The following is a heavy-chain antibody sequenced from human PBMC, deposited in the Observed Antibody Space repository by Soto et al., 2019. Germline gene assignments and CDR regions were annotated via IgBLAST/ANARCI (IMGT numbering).Heavy chain of an antibody. D-gene: IGHD1-20*01. Sequence: GGSLRLSCAASGFTFSSYAMHWVRQAPGKGLEWVAVISYDGSNKYYADSVKGRFTISRDNSKNTLYLQMNSLRAEDTAVYYCARVGGITGTRGAFDIWGQGTMVTVSS. J-gene: IGHJ3*02. CDR3: ARVGGITGTRGAFDI. CDR2: ISYDGSNK. V-gene: IGHV3-30-3*01. CDR1: GFTFSSYA.